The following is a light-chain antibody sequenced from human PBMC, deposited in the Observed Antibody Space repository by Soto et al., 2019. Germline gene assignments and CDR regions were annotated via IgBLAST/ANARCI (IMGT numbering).Light chain of an antibody. CDR1: QSVSDY. CDR2: TAS. V-gene: IGKV3-15*01. Sequence: EIVMTQSPATLSVSPGERPTLSCRASQSVSDYLAWYQQTPGQPPRLLIYTASTRATGIPARFSGSGSGTEFTLTISSLQSEDFAVYYCQQYSNWPRTFGLGTRVEIK. J-gene: IGKJ1*01. CDR3: QQYSNWPRT.